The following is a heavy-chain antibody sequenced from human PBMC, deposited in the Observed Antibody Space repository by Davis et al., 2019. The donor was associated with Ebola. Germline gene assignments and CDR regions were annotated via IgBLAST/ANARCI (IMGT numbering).Heavy chain of an antibody. CDR3: AKDNGVVEIDYYYGMNV. CDR2: LGTSADT. J-gene: IGHJ6*04. V-gene: IGHV3-23*01. CDR1: GFVFRNYV. D-gene: IGHD3-3*01. Sequence: GESLNIPRAAPGFVFRNYVMSWVRPAPGKGLELVSTLGTSADTYYADSVKGRFTISRDNYKNTLYLQMNSLRGEDTAVYYCAKDNGVVEIDYYYGMNVWGKGTTVTVSS.